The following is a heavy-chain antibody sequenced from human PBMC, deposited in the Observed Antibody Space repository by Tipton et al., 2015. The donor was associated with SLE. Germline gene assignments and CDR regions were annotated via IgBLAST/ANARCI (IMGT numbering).Heavy chain of an antibody. CDR1: GFTFSTYA. J-gene: IGHJ6*02. CDR3: ARDRDDDMDV. Sequence: SGFTFSTYAMHWVRQAPGKGLEWVAVISYDGSNKYCADSVKGRFTISRDNSQNTLYLQMNSLRADDTAVYYCARDRDDDMDVWGLGTPVTVSS. V-gene: IGHV3-30*04. CDR2: ISYDGSNK.